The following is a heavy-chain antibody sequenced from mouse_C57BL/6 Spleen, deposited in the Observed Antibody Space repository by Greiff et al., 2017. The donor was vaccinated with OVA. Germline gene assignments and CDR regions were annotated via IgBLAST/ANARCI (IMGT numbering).Heavy chain of an antibody. V-gene: IGHV1-18*01. CDR1: GYTFTDYN. CDR3: ARDGPFAY. D-gene: IGHD1-1*01. Sequence: VQLKESGPELVKPGASVKIPCKASGYTFTDYNMDWVKQSHGKSLEWIGDINPNNGGTIYNQKFKGKATLTVDKSSSTAYMELRSLTSEDTAVYYCARDGPFAYWGQGTLVTVSA. CDR2: INPNNGGT. J-gene: IGHJ3*01.